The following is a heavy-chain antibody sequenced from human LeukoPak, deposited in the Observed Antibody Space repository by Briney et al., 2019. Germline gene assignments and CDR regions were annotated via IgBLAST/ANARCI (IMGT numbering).Heavy chain of an antibody. D-gene: IGHD6-13*01. CDR2: IIPILGSA. J-gene: IGHJ4*02. Sequence: SVTVSCKASGGTFSSYAISWVRQAPGQGLEWMGWIIPILGSANYAQSFQGRVTMTADESTSTAYMELSSLRSEDTAVYYCATSSRTYSSTDYWGQGTLVTVSS. V-gene: IGHV1-69*11. CDR3: ATSSRTYSSTDY. CDR1: GGTFSSYA.